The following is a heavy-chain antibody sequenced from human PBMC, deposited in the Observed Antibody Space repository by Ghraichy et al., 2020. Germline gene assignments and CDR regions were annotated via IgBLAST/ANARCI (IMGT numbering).Heavy chain of an antibody. V-gene: IGHV4-39*01. J-gene: IGHJ4*02. CDR2: IYYSGST. CDR3: ARLNLEYSSSSVDY. Sequence: SETLSLTCTVSGGSISSSSYYWGWIRQPPGKGLEWIGSIYYSGSTYYNPSLKSRVTISVDTSKNQFSLKLSSVTAADTAVYYCARLNLEYSSSSVDYWGQGTLVTVSS. CDR1: GGSISSSSYY. D-gene: IGHD6-6*01.